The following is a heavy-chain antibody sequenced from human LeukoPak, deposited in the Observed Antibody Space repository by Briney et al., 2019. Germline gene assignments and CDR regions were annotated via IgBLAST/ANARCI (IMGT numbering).Heavy chain of an antibody. CDR3: ARVGRGYGDAYYFYAMDV. Sequence: PGGSLRLSCAASGFSCSNYSMNWVRQAPGKGLEWVSFISSSSNTIYYADSVKGRFTISRDNAKNSLYLQMNSLRAEDTAVYYCARVGRGYGDAYYFYAMDVWGQGTTITVSS. D-gene: IGHD4-17*01. CDR1: GFSCSNYS. V-gene: IGHV3-48*01. J-gene: IGHJ6*02. CDR2: ISSSSNTI.